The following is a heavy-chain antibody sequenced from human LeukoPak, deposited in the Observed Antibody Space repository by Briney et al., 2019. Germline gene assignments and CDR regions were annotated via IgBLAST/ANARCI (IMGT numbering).Heavy chain of an antibody. V-gene: IGHV3-7*01. D-gene: IGHD2-15*01. Sequence: GGSLRLSCAASGFNFSIHWMTWVRQAPGKGLEWVANIQDDGSEKNYVGSVKGRFTISRDNAKNSLYLQMNSLRAEDTAIYYCARDLSGPSVYWGQGTLVTVSS. J-gene: IGHJ4*02. CDR1: GFNFSIHW. CDR2: IQDDGSEK. CDR3: ARDLSGPSVY.